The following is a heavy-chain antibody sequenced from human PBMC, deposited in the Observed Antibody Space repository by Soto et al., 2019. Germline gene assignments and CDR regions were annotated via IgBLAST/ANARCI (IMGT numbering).Heavy chain of an antibody. V-gene: IGHV3-23*01. J-gene: IGHJ4*02. CDR2: IGPNPANT. CDR1: GFPFSATG. CDR3: TGARYCSRDACPAAE. Sequence: EVQLLESGGGLVQPGGSLRLSCAASGFPFSATGMLWVRQPPGGGLEWVSAIGPNPANTNYADSVKGRFTISRDNSKSTVLLQMANLRAEDTALYYCTGARYCSRDACPAAEWGQGTLITVSS. D-gene: IGHD2-2*01.